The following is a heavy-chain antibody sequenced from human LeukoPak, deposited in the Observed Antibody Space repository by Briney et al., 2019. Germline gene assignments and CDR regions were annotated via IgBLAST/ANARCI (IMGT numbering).Heavy chain of an antibody. CDR3: ARIAAAGNRRLNY. CDR2: MNPNGGNT. CDR1: GYTFTSYD. Sequence: ASVKVSCKASGYTFTSYDINWVRQATGQELEWMGWMNPNGGNTGYAQKFQGRITMTRNTSISTAYMELSSLTSEDTAVYYCARIAAAGNRRLNYWGQGTLVTVSS. D-gene: IGHD6-13*01. V-gene: IGHV1-8*01. J-gene: IGHJ4*02.